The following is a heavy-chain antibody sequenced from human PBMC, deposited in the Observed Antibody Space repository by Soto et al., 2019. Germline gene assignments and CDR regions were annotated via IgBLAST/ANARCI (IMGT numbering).Heavy chain of an antibody. Sequence: SETLSLTCAVSGDSITSNHCNWSRQPPGRGLEWIGYIYNSGTTKYDPSLKSRVIISVDTAKNQLSLKLSSVTAADTAVYYCARASMRTVSWGFDPWGQGTLVTVSS. D-gene: IGHD4-4*01. CDR2: IYNSGTT. J-gene: IGHJ5*01. CDR1: GDSITSNH. V-gene: IGHV4-59*12. CDR3: ARASMRTVSWGFDP.